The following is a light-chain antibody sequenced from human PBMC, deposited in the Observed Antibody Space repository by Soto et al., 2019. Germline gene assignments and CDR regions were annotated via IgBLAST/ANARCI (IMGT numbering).Light chain of an antibody. CDR2: GAS. CDR1: EIVRTF. CDR3: QQHSHWPPWT. J-gene: IGKJ1*01. Sequence: EVVLTQSPATLSLSPGERATLCCRASEIVRTFVDWYQQKPGQAPRLLIYGASNRATGIPARFSGSGSGTDFTLTISNLEPEDFAVYYCQQHSHWPPWTFGQGTRVEIQ. V-gene: IGKV3-11*01.